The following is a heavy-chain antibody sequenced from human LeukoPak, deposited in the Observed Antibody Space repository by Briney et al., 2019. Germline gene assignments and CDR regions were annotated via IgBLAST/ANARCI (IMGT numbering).Heavy chain of an antibody. D-gene: IGHD2-21*01. V-gene: IGHV4-38-2*02. J-gene: IGHJ3*02. Sequence: TSETLSLTCTVSGYSVSSGYYWGWIRQPPGKGLEWIASIYHSGDTYYNPSLRSRVTISLDMSKNQLSLKLSSVSAADTAVYYCARLRLRYTRNGDSTSYEVFDIWGQGTVVTVSS. CDR1: GYSVSSGYY. CDR2: IYHSGDT. CDR3: ARLRLRYTRNGDSTSYEVFDI.